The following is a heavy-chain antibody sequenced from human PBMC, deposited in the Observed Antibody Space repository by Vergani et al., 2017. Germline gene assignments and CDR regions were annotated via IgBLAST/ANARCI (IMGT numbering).Heavy chain of an antibody. D-gene: IGHD3-3*01. CDR2: IYYSGST. CDR3: ARGGITIFGSFDAFDI. V-gene: IGHV4-61*10. CDR1: GGSVSSGSYY. J-gene: IGHJ3*02. Sequence: QVQLQESGPGLVKPSETLSLTCTVSGGSVSSGSYYWSWLRQPAGKGLEWIGYIYYSGSTNYNPSLRSRVTISVDTSKNQFSLKLSSVTAADTAVYYWARGGITIFGSFDAFDIWGQGTMVTVSS.